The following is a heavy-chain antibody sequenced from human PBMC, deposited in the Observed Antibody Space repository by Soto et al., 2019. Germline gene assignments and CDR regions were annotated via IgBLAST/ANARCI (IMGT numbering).Heavy chain of an antibody. V-gene: IGHV4-39*01. CDR3: ARVRTYSSGWYFDY. Sequence: QLQLQESGPGLVKPSETLSLTCTVSGGSISSSSYYWGWIRQPPGKGLEWIGSIYYSGSTYYNPSLKSRVTISVDTSKNQFSLKLSSVTAADTAVYYCARVRTYSSGWYFDYWGQGTLVTVSS. J-gene: IGHJ4*02. CDR2: IYYSGST. CDR1: GGSISSSSYY. D-gene: IGHD6-19*01.